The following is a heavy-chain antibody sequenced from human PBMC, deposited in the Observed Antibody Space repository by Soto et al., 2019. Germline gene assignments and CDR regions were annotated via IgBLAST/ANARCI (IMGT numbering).Heavy chain of an antibody. Sequence: SETLSLTCAVYGGSFSGYYWSWIRQPPGKGLEWIGEIFQSGSTNYNPSLKTRVTISVDKSKNQFSLKLSSVTAADTAVYYCARVYSGSYSDSWGQGTLVTVSS. CDR1: GGSFSGYY. CDR2: IFQSGST. J-gene: IGHJ4*02. V-gene: IGHV4-34*12. CDR3: ARVYSGSYSDS. D-gene: IGHD1-26*01.